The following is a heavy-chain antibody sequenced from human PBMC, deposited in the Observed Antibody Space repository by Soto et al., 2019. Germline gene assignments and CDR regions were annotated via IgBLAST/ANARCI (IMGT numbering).Heavy chain of an antibody. CDR3: ARVDTAMVTPAFDY. Sequence: SETLSLTCTVSGGSISSGDYYWSWIRQPPGKGLEWIGYIYYSGSTYYNPSLKSRVTISIDTSKNQFSLKLSSVTAADTAVYYCARVDTAMVTPAFDYWGQGTLVTVSS. J-gene: IGHJ4*02. V-gene: IGHV4-30-4*01. D-gene: IGHD5-18*01. CDR1: GGSISSGDYY. CDR2: IYYSGST.